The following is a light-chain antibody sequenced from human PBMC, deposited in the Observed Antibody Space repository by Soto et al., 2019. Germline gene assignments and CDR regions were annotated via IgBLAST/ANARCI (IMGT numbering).Light chain of an antibody. J-gene: IGKJ4*01. Sequence: DIQMTQSHSTLSASVGDRVTITCRASQSISSWLAWYQQKPGMAPKLLIYKASTLESGVPSRFSGSGSATEFTLTISSLQPDDFATYYCQQYSSSPVTFGGGTKVEIK. CDR1: QSISSW. V-gene: IGKV1-5*03. CDR3: QQYSSSPVT. CDR2: KAS.